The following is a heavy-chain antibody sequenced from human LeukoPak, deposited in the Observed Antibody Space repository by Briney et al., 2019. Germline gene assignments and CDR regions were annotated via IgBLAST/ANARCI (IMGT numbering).Heavy chain of an antibody. CDR2: IYYSGST. Sequence: PSETLSLTCTVSGGSISSYYWSWIRQPPGKGLEWIGYIYYSGSTNYNPSLKSRVTISVDTSKNQFSLKLSSVTAADTAVYYCARHKTYYDSSGTSFDYWGQGTLVTVSS. CDR1: GGSISSYY. D-gene: IGHD3-22*01. V-gene: IGHV4-59*08. CDR3: ARHKTYYDSSGTSFDY. J-gene: IGHJ4*02.